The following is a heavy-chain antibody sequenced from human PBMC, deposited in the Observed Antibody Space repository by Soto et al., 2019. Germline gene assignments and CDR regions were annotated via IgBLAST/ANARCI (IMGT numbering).Heavy chain of an antibody. CDR2: IYYSGNT. CDR3: ARSFCISTSCHWAPFDC. D-gene: IGHD2-2*01. Sequence: SETLSLTCSVSGGSISSRDHYWSWIRQSPGKGLEWIGYIYYSGNTYSNPALESRATISIDTSKNQFSLKLTSVTAADTAVYYCARSFCISTSCHWAPFDCWGQGTLVTVSS. V-gene: IGHV4-30-4*01. CDR1: GGSISSRDHY. J-gene: IGHJ4*02.